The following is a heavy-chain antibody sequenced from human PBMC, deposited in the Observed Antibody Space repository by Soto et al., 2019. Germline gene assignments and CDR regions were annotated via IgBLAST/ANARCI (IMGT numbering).Heavy chain of an antibody. CDR2: IIPISGTA. CDR3: ARPRGYCSGGSCYTTFPFDY. D-gene: IGHD2-15*01. V-gene: IGHV1-69*01. CDR1: GGTFSSYA. Sequence: QVQLVQSGAEVKKPGSSVKVSCKASGGTFSSYAISWVRQAPGQGLEWMGGIIPISGTANYAPKFQGRVTIPADESTSTAYMELSSLRSEDTAVYYCARPRGYCSGGSCYTTFPFDYWGQGTLVTVSS. J-gene: IGHJ4*02.